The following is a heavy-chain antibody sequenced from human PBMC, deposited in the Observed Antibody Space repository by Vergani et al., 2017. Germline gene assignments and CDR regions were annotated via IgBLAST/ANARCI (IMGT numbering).Heavy chain of an antibody. V-gene: IGHV4-31*03. J-gene: IGHJ3*02. CDR1: GGSISSGGYY. CDR2: IYYSGST. Sequence: QVQLQESGPGLVKPSQTLSLTCTVSGGSISSGGYYWSWIRQHPGKGLEWIGYIYYSGSTYYNPSLKSRVTISVDTSKNQFSLKLSSVTAADTAMYYCAREAEEGSAFDIWGQGTMVTVSS. CDR3: AREAEEGSAFDI.